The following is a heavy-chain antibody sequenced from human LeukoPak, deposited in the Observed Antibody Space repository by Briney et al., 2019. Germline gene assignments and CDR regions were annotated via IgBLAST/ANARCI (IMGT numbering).Heavy chain of an antibody. CDR2: IYSDGRT. D-gene: IGHD3-10*01. V-gene: IGHV3-53*01. J-gene: IGHJ4*02. CDR3: AKDQGLLWFGTD. Sequence: GGSLRLSCAASGFTVSSNYMSWVRQAPGTGLEWVSVIYSDGRTYYADSVKGRFTISRDNAKNSLYLQMNSLRAEDTAVYYCAKDQGLLWFGTDWGQGTLVTVSS. CDR1: GFTVSSNY.